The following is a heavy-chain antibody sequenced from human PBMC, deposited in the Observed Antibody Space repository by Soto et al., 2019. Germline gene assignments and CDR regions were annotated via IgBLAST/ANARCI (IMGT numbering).Heavy chain of an antibody. Sequence: QVQLVESGGGVVQPGRSLRLSCAASGFTFSSYGMHWVRQAPGKGLEWVAIISYDGSNKYYTDSVKGRLTISRDNYKNTLYIQMNRLSAGDTAVYYCASVGRRDVACDHWGQRTLVTVS. V-gene: IGHV3-33*03. CDR1: GFTFSSYG. J-gene: IGHJ4*02. CDR3: ASVGRRDVACDH. CDR2: ISYDGSNK. D-gene: IGHD1-26*01.